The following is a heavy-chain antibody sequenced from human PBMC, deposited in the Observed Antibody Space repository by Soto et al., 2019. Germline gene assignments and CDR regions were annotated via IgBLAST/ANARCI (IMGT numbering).Heavy chain of an antibody. CDR2: INPNSGGT. CDR1: GYTFTGYY. Sequence: GASVKVSCKASGYTFTGYYMHWVRQAPGQGLEWMGWINPNSGGTNYAQKFQGRVTMTRDTSISTACMELSRLRSDDTAVYYCARDLKQWLVSSWFDPWGQGTLVTVSS. J-gene: IGHJ5*02. D-gene: IGHD6-19*01. CDR3: ARDLKQWLVSSWFDP. V-gene: IGHV1-2*02.